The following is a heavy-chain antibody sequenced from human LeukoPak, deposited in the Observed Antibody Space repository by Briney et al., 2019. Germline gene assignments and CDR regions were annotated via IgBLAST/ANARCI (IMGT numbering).Heavy chain of an antibody. CDR2: IWYDGSNK. V-gene: IGHV3-33*01. CDR1: RFTFKSYG. CDR3: VRDRENSYFEY. J-gene: IGHJ4*02. D-gene: IGHD4-23*01. Sequence: GGSLRLSCAASRFTFKSYGMHWVRQAPGKGLEWVAVIWYDGSNKYYADSVKGRFTISRDNSKNTLYLQMNSLRVEDTAVYYCVRDRENSYFEYWGQGTPVTVSS.